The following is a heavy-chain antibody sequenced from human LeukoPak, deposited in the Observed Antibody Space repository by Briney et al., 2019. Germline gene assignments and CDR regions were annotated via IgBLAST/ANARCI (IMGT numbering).Heavy chain of an antibody. CDR2: ISSSSSYI. D-gene: IGHD3-3*01. Sequence: SGGSLRLSCAASGFTFSSYSMNWVRQAPGKGLEWVSSISSSSSYIYYADSVKGRFTISRDNAKNSLYLQMNSLRAEDTAVYYCARGEKDQDDFWSGYLAIRDYYYGMDVWGQGTTVTVSS. J-gene: IGHJ6*02. CDR1: GFTFSSYS. V-gene: IGHV3-21*01. CDR3: ARGEKDQDDFWSGYLAIRDYYYGMDV.